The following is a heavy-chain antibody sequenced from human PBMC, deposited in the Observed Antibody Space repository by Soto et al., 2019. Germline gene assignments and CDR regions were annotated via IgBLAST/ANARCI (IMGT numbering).Heavy chain of an antibody. V-gene: IGHV3-23*01. Sequence: PGGSLRLSCAASGFTFSSYAMSWVRQAPGKGLEWVSAISGSGGSTYYADSVKGRFTISRDNSKNTLYLQMNSLRAEDTAVYYCAKDPQSYYDSSGYTGYWGQGTLVTVSS. D-gene: IGHD3-22*01. CDR1: GFTFSSYA. J-gene: IGHJ4*02. CDR3: AKDPQSYYDSSGYTGY. CDR2: ISGSGGST.